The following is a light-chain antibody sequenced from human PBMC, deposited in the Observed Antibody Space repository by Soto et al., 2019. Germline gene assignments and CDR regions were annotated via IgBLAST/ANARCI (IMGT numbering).Light chain of an antibody. V-gene: IGLV2-11*01. J-gene: IGLJ1*01. CDR1: SSDVGGYNY. Sequence: QSALTQPRSVSGSPGQSVTISCTETSSDVGGYNYVSWYQQHPGKAPKLMIYDVSNRPSGVPDRFSGSKSGNTASLTISGLQAEDEADYYCCSYAGSYSLYVFGTGTKVTVL. CDR2: DVS. CDR3: CSYAGSYSLYV.